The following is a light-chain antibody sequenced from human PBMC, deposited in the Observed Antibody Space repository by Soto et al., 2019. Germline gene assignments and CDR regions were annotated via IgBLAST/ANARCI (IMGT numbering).Light chain of an antibody. Sequence: EIALTQSPASLSLSPGETATLSCRANQSISNYLAWYQQRPGQAPRILIYDESRRATGIPDRFSGSGSGTDLTLTISSLQSEDFAVYYCQKYDNRPWTCGQGTKVDIK. CDR1: QSISNY. CDR3: QKYDNRPWT. CDR2: DES. J-gene: IGKJ1*01. V-gene: IGKV3D-15*01.